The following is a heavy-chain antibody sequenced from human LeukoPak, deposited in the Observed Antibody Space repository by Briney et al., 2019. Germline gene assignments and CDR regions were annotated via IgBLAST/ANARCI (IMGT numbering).Heavy chain of an antibody. CDR3: AKLVGAASLDY. D-gene: IGHD2-15*01. J-gene: IGHJ4*02. Sequence: RGSPRPPWSPAGFTVIHYGTKWGHPAPREGREWVSGISNSGGGTYYADSVKGRFTISRDNSKNTLYLQMNSLTAEDTAVYYCAKLVGAASLDYWGQGTLVTVSS. CDR1: GFTVIHYG. V-gene: IGHV3-23*01. CDR2: ISNSGGGT.